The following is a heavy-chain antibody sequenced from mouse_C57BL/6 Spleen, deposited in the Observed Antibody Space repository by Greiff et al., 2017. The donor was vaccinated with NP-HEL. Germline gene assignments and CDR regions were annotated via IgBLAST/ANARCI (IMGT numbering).Heavy chain of an antibody. CDR2: IDPNSGGT. D-gene: IGHD1-1*01. CDR1: GYTFTSYW. J-gene: IGHJ4*01. V-gene: IGHV1-72*01. Sequence: VQLQQSGAELVKPGASVKLSCKASGYTFTSYWMHWVKQRPGRDLEWIGRIDPNSGGTKYNEKFKSKATLTVDKPSSTAYMQLSSMTSEDSAVYYCARSPYYGSSYGNAMDYWGQGTSVTVSS. CDR3: ARSPYYGSSYGNAMDY.